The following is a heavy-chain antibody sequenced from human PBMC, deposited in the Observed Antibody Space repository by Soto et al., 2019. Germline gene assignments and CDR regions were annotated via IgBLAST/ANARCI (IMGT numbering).Heavy chain of an antibody. D-gene: IGHD3-3*01. Sequence: GGSLRLSCAASGFTFSSYSMNWVRQAPGKGLEWVSYISSSSSTIYYADSVKGRFTISRDNAKNSLYLQMNSLRAEDTAVYYCARSAANYDFWSGYSGSDYWGQGTLVTVSS. CDR3: ARSAANYDFWSGYSGSDY. J-gene: IGHJ4*02. CDR1: GFTFSSYS. CDR2: ISSSSSTI. V-gene: IGHV3-48*01.